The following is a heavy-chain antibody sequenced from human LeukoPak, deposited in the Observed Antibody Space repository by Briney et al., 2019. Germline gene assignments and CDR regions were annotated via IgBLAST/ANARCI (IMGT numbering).Heavy chain of an antibody. V-gene: IGHV1-2*02. CDR3: AVFPGIVGGTPLRNDAFDI. Sequence: VASVKVSCKASGYTFTSYDINWVRQATGQGLEWMGWINPNSGGTNYTQKFQGRVTMTRDTSISTAYMELSRLRSDDTAVYYCAVFPGIVGGTPLRNDAFDIWGQGTMVTVSS. D-gene: IGHD1-26*01. CDR1: GYTFTSYD. CDR2: INPNSGGT. J-gene: IGHJ3*02.